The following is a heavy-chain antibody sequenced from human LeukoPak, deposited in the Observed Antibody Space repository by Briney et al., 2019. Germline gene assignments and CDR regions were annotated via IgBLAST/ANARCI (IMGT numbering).Heavy chain of an antibody. J-gene: IGHJ4*02. D-gene: IGHD1-26*01. CDR3: ARGDQWDLRIANYFDS. V-gene: IGHV3-48*03. CDR2: ISGSGSVI. Sequence: GGSLRLSCATSGFNFNHYELNWVRQAPGKGLEWVAYISGSGSVIKYADSVRGRFTISRDATNNSLFLQMNSLRAEDTAVYYCARGDQWDLRIANYFDSWGQGTQVTVSS. CDR1: GFNFNHYE.